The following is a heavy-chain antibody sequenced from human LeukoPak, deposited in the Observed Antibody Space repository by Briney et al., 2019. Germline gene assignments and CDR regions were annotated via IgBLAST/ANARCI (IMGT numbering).Heavy chain of an antibody. D-gene: IGHD4-17*01. CDR3: ARGDYGDYVDYFDY. V-gene: IGHV3-23*01. Sequence: HPGGSLRLSCAASGFTFSSYAMSWVRQAPGKGLEWVSVISGSGGRTYYADSVKGRFTISRDNSKNTLYLQMGSLRAEDMAVYYCARGDYGDYVDYFDYWGQGTLVTVSS. CDR2: ISGSGGRT. J-gene: IGHJ4*02. CDR1: GFTFSSYA.